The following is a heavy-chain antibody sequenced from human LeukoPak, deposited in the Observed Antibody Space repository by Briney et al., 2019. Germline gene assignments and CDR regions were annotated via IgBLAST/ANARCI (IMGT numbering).Heavy chain of an antibody. D-gene: IGHD5-24*01. CDR1: GFTFSSYA. V-gene: IGHV3-30*04. CDR3: ARAGEMATIPHYYYMDV. Sequence: GGSLRLSRAASGFTFSSYAMHWVRQAPGKGLEWVAVISYDGSNKYYADSVKGRFTISRDNSKNTLYLQMNSLRAEDTAVYYCARAGEMATIPHYYYMDVWGKGTTVTVSS. J-gene: IGHJ6*03. CDR2: ISYDGSNK.